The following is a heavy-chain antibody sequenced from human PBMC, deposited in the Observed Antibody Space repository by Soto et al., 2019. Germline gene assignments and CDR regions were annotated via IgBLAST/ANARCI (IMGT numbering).Heavy chain of an antibody. V-gene: IGHV1-18*01. J-gene: IGHJ6*02. Sequence: GVPVKVSCTASGYTFTSYGISWVREAPGQGLEWVGWLSAYNGNTNYAQKLQGRVTMTTDTSTSTAYMELRSLRSDDTAVYYCARDRLLRYFDWPPMDVWGQGTTVTVSS. CDR3: ARDRLLRYFDWPPMDV. D-gene: IGHD3-9*01. CDR2: LSAYNGNT. CDR1: GYTFTSYG.